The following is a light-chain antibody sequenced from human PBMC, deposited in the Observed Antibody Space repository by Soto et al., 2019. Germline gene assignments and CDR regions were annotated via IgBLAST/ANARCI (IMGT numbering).Light chain of an antibody. CDR2: ANA. CDR1: SSNIGAGYD. Sequence: QSALTQPPSVSGAPGQRVTISCTGSSSNIGAGYDVHWYQQVPGTAPKLLIYANANRPSGVPDRFSGSKSGTSASLAITGLQAEDEADYYCQSYDRSLTGSVFGGGTKVTVL. CDR3: QSYDRSLTGSV. J-gene: IGLJ2*01. V-gene: IGLV1-40*01.